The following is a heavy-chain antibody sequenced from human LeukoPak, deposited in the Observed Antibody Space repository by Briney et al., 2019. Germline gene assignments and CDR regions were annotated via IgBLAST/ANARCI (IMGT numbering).Heavy chain of an antibody. CDR3: ARDPTDYDFWSGYSDRTTKNWFDP. CDR1: GYTFTGYY. V-gene: IGHV1-2*06. CDR2: INPNSGGT. Sequence: GASVKVSCKASGYTFTGYYVHWVRQAPGQGLEWMGRINPNSGGTNYAQKFQGRVTMTTDTSTSTAYMELRSLRSDDTAVYYCARDPTDYDFWSGYSDRTTKNWFDPWGQGTLVTVSS. J-gene: IGHJ5*02. D-gene: IGHD3-3*01.